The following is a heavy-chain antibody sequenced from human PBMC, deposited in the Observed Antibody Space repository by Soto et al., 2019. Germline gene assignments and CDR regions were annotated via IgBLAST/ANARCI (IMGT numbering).Heavy chain of an antibody. D-gene: IGHD3-22*01. CDR2: INAGNGNT. CDR1: GYTFTSYA. V-gene: IGHV1-3*01. CDR3: ARVPGDSRTNGFDY. J-gene: IGHJ4*02. Sequence: GASVKVSCKXSGYTFTSYAMHWVRQAPGQRLEWMGWINAGNGNTKYSQKFQGRVTITRDTSASTAYMELSSLRSEDTAVYYCARVPGDSRTNGFDYWGQGTLVTVSS.